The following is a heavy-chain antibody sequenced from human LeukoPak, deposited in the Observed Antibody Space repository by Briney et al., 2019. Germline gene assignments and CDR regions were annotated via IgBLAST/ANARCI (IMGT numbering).Heavy chain of an antibody. CDR3: ARDRGDYGGSFDY. D-gene: IGHD4-23*01. Sequence: GGSLKLSCEASGFTFINYNMSWFRQAPGKGLEWVSYISSSGSTKYYADSVKGRFTISRDNAKNSLSLQMNSLRAEDTAVYYCARDRGDYGGSFDYWGQGTLVTVSS. CDR1: GFTFINYN. J-gene: IGHJ4*02. CDR2: ISSSGSTK. V-gene: IGHV3-11*01.